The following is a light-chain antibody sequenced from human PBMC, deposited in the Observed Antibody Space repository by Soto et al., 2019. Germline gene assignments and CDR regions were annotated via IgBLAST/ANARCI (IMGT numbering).Light chain of an antibody. CDR2: KNN. Sequence: QSVLTQTPSASGTPGQTVTISCSGSRSNIENNAVSWYQQFPGTAPKLLIYKNNQRPSGVPDRFSGSKSGTSASLAISGLQSDDEADYYCATWDDSLNARGVFGGGTKLTVL. J-gene: IGLJ3*02. CDR3: ATWDDSLNARGV. V-gene: IGLV1-44*01. CDR1: RSNIENNA.